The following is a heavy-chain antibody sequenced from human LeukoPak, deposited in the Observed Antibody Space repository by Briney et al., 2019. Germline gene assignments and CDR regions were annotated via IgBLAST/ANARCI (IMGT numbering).Heavy chain of an antibody. D-gene: IGHD6-13*01. Sequence: ASVKVSCKASGYTFTNYAMNWLRQAPGQGLEWMGWISTHTGNPTYAQGFTGRFVFSLDTSVSTAYLQPSSLKADDTAVYYCARDEGSVPGTFDYWGQGTLVTVSS. CDR2: ISTHTGNP. J-gene: IGHJ4*02. CDR1: GYTFTNYA. V-gene: IGHV7-4-1*02. CDR3: ARDEGSVPGTFDY.